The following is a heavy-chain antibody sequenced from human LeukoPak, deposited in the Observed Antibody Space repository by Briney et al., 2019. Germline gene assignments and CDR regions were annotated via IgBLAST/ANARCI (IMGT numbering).Heavy chain of an antibody. J-gene: IGHJ4*02. CDR2: IRQTANTYFT. D-gene: IGHD5-24*01. Sequence: PGGSLRLSCAASGFTFKDHYMDWVRQAPGKGLEWVGRIRQTANTYFTQYAASVEGRFTISRDDSKNSLYLQMNTLKTEDTAVYYCARAKHGDGYNLDWGQGTLVTVSS. CDR1: GFTFKDHY. CDR3: ARAKHGDGYNLD. V-gene: IGHV3-72*01.